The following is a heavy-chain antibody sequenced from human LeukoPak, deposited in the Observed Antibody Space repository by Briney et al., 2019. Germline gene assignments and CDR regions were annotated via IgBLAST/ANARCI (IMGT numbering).Heavy chain of an antibody. J-gene: IGHJ4*02. CDR2: ISSSGSTI. CDR3: ARFRRVVTTVTPIFDY. D-gene: IGHD4-17*01. CDR1: GFTFSSYE. Sequence: GGSLRLSCAASGFTFSSYEVNWVRQAPGKGLEWVSYISSSGSTIYYADSVKGRFTISRGNAKNSLYLQMNSLRAEDTAVYYCARFRRVVTTVTPIFDYWGQGTLVTVSS. V-gene: IGHV3-48*03.